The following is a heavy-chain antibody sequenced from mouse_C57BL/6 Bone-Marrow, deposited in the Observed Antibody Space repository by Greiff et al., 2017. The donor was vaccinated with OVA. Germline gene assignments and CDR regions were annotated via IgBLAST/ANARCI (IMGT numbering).Heavy chain of an antibody. CDR3: AISPFITTVVGY. V-gene: IGHV1-74*01. J-gene: IGHJ2*01. Sequence: QVQLKQPGAELVKPGASVKVSCKASCYTFTSYWMHWVKQRPGQGLEWIGRIHPSDSDTNYNQKFKGKATLTVDKSSSTAYMQLSSLTSEDSAVYYCAISPFITTVVGYWGQGTTLTVSS. D-gene: IGHD1-1*01. CDR1: CYTFTSYW. CDR2: IHPSDSDT.